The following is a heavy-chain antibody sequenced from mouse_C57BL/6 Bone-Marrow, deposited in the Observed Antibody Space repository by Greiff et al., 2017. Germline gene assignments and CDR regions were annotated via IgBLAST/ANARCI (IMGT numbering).Heavy chain of an antibody. D-gene: IGHD2-12*01. CDR2: IWSGGST. Sequence: VQLQQSGPGLVQPSQSLSITCPVSGFSLTSYGVHWVRQSPGKGLEWLGVIWSGGSTDYNAAFISRLSISTDNSKSQVFFKMNSLQSDDTAIYYCARNGGIIRRGYFDYWGQGTTLTVSS. J-gene: IGHJ2*01. V-gene: IGHV2-2*01. CDR1: GFSLTSYG. CDR3: ARNGGIIRRGYFDY.